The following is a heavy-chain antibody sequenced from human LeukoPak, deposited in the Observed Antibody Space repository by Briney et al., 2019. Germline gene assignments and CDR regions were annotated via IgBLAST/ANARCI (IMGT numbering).Heavy chain of an antibody. CDR3: ARDEGLQLPQPGY. CDR2: IWYDGSNK. CDR1: GLTFSSYG. Sequence: GRSLRLSCAASGLTFSSYGMHWVRQAPGKGLEWVAVIWYDGSNKYYADSVKGRFTISRDNSKNTLYLQMNSLRAEDTAVYYCARDEGLQLPQPGYWGQGTLVTVSS. V-gene: IGHV3-33*01. J-gene: IGHJ4*02. D-gene: IGHD2-2*01.